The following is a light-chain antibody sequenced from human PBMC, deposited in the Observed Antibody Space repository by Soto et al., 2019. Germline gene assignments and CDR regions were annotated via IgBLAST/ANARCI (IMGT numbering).Light chain of an antibody. V-gene: IGKV1-12*01. CDR1: QCIRSR. CDR2: AAS. J-gene: IGKJ4*01. CDR3: QQANSFPLT. Sequence: IRMTQSASSFSAFTGHEVTITCRGRQCIRSRLAWYQQKPGKAPKLVXYAASSLQSGGPSRCSGSGSGTAFTRPISSLQPEDFATYYCQQANSFPLTFGGGTKVDIK.